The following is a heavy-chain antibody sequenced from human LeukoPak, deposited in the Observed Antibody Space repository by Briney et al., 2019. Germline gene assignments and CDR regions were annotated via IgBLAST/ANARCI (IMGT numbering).Heavy chain of an antibody. CDR3: ARVIRAAPGKGYFDY. CDR1: GFIFSTYA. Sequence: GGSLRLSCATSGFIFSTYALSWVRQAPGKVLEWASSISGSGGSTYHADSVKGRFTISRDSSKSTLYLQMNSLRAEDTAIYYCARVIRAAPGKGYFDYWGQGTLVTVSS. J-gene: IGHJ4*02. V-gene: IGHV3-23*01. CDR2: ISGSGGST. D-gene: IGHD6-13*01.